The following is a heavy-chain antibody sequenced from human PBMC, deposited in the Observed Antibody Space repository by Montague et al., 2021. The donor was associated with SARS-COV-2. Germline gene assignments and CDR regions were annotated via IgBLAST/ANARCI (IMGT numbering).Heavy chain of an antibody. CDR1: GGSINTYS. CDR3: ARGTRYYSDCTYYFDL. V-gene: IGHV4-59*12. J-gene: IGHJ2*01. Sequence: SETLSLTCTVSGGSINTYSRSWIRQPPGKGLEWIGYVYSSGSINYNPSLKSRVTLSTDTSKNQFSLKLGSVTAADTAVYFCARGTRYYSDCTYYFDLWGRGTLVTVSS. D-gene: IGHD3-22*01. CDR2: VYSSGSI.